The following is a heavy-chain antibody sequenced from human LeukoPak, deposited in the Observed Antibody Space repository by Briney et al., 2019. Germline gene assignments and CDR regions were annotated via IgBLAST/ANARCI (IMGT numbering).Heavy chain of an antibody. Sequence: SQTLSLTCAVSGGSISSGGYSWSWIRQPPGKGLEWIGYIYHSGSTYYNPSLKSRVTISVDRSKNQFSLKLSSVTAADTAVYYCARGLLRLGELSFLGAFDIWGQGTMVTVSS. CDR2: IYHSGST. CDR1: GGSISSGGYS. V-gene: IGHV4-30-2*01. D-gene: IGHD3-16*02. J-gene: IGHJ3*02. CDR3: ARGLLRLGELSFLGAFDI.